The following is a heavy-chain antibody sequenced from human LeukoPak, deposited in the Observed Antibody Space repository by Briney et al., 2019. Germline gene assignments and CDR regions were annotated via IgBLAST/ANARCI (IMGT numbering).Heavy chain of an antibody. CDR2: ISYDGSNK. D-gene: IGHD2-15*01. V-gene: IGHV3-30*03. CDR1: GFTFSSYG. CDR3: SSSEYYFDY. Sequence: PGGSLRLSCAASGFTFSSYGMHWVRQAPGKGLEWVAVISYDGSNKYYADSAKGRFTISRDNSKNTLYLQMNSLRAEDTAVYYCSSSEYYFDYWGQGTLVTVSS. J-gene: IGHJ4*02.